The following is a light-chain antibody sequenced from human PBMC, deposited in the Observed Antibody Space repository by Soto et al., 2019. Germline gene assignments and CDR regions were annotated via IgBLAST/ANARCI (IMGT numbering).Light chain of an antibody. CDR1: QRVSSNKY. CDR3: QQYGGSPLYT. V-gene: IGKV3-20*01. Sequence: EIVLTQSPGTLSLSPGERATLSCRASQRVSSNKYLAWYQQKPGQAPSLLIYGGSSRATGIPDRFSGSGSGTDFTLTISRLEPEDFAMYYCQQYGGSPLYTFGQGTKLEI. CDR2: GGS. J-gene: IGKJ2*01.